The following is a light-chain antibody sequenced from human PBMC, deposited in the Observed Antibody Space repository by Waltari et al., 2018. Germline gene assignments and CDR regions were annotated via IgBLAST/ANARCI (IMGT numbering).Light chain of an antibody. CDR3: SSKTTRDTRL. CDR1: SSDIGAYNA. CDR2: DVH. Sequence: QSALTQPASVSGSPGQSITISCTGTSSDIGAYNAVSWYQQHPGKAPNVVIYDVHNLPSGVSNRFSGSMSGNTASLTISGLQTEDEADYYCSSKTTRDTRLFGGGTKLTVL. J-gene: IGLJ3*02. V-gene: IGLV2-14*03.